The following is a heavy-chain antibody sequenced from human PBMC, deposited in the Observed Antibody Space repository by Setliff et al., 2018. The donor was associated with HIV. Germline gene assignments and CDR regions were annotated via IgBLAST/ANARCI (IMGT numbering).Heavy chain of an antibody. D-gene: IGHD3-22*01. CDR1: GGSIINSRYY. CDR2: IYYSGST. J-gene: IGHJ5*02. CDR3: ASRVYYYDSSGYLREEGFDP. V-gene: IGHV4-39*01. Sequence: SETLSLTCTVSGGSIINSRYYWSWIRQPPGKGLEWIGSIYYSGSTYYNPSLKSRVTISVDTSKNQFSLKLSSVTAADAAVYYCASRVYYYDSSGYLREEGFDPWGQGTLVTVSS.